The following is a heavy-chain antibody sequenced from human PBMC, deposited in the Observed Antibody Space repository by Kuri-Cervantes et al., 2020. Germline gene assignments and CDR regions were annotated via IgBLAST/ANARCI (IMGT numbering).Heavy chain of an antibody. Sequence: GESLKISCAASGFTFSSYGMHWVRQAPGKGLEWVAVISYDGSNKYYADSVKGRFTISRDNSKNTLYLQMNSLRAEGTAVYYCAKGDDSSGWFANYYYYYGMDVWGQGTMVTVSS. D-gene: IGHD3-22*01. V-gene: IGHV3-30*18. CDR3: AKGDDSSGWFANYYYYYGMDV. CDR2: ISYDGSNK. CDR1: GFTFSSYG. J-gene: IGHJ6*02.